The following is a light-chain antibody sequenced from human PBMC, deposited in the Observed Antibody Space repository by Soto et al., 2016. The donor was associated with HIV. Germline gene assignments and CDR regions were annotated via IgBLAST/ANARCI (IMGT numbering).Light chain of an antibody. CDR3: HQYNRYSWT. V-gene: IGKV1-5*03. CDR2: KAS. CDR1: QSISSW. Sequence: DIQMTQSPSTLSTSVGDRATITCRASQSISSWLAWYQQKPGKAPKLLIYKASSLQSGVPSRFSSSGSGTEFTLTISSLHPDDFATYYCHQYNRYSWTFGQGTKVEIK. J-gene: IGKJ1*01.